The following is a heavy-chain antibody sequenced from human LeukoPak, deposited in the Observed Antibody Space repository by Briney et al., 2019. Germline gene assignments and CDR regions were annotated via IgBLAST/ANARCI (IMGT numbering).Heavy chain of an antibody. CDR1: EFTLRSYV. CDR2: ISNSDTTI. CDR3: AKVSPTGRAFDC. V-gene: IGHV3-48*03. D-gene: IGHD1-1*01. Sequence: PGGSLRLSCAASEFTLRSYVMNWVRQAPGKGLEWISYISNSDTTIDYADSVKGRFSISRDNSKNTVYLQMNSLRAEDTAVYYCAKVSPTGRAFDCWGQGTLVTVSS. J-gene: IGHJ4*02.